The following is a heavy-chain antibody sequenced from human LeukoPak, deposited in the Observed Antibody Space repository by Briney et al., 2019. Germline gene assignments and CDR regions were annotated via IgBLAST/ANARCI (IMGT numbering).Heavy chain of an antibody. CDR2: ISGSGDST. J-gene: IGHJ4*02. D-gene: IGHD6-19*01. CDR1: GFTFSSYA. CDR3: AKMPVSYSSGWSTFDY. Sequence: GGPPRLSCAASGFTFSSYAMSWVRQAPGKGLEWVSGISGSGDSTYYADSVKGRFTISRDNSKNTLYLQMNSLRAEDTAVYYCAKMPVSYSSGWSTFDYWGQGNLVTVSS. V-gene: IGHV3-23*01.